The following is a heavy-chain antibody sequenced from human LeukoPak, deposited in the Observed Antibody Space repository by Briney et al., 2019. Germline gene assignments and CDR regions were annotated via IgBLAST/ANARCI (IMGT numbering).Heavy chain of an antibody. CDR2: ISGSSDNT. Sequence: GGSLRLSCAASGFTFASYAMNWVRQAPGKGLEWVSAISGSSDNTYYAGSVKGRFTISRDNSKNTLYLQMNSLRAEDAAVYYCAKDRRIAVTGVFDNWGQGTLVTVSS. CDR1: GFTFASYA. V-gene: IGHV3-23*01. J-gene: IGHJ4*02. D-gene: IGHD6-19*01. CDR3: AKDRRIAVTGVFDN.